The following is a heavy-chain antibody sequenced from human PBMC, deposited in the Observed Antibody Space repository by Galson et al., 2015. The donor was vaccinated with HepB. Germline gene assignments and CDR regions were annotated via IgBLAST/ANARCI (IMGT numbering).Heavy chain of an antibody. Sequence: SLRLSCAASGFAFNDYAMNWVRQAPGKGLEWVSYISSNSRTKYYADSVKGRFTISRDNAKDSLHLQMNSLRAEDTAVYYCARGRGYCSSTDCYGNFDFWGQGTLVTVSS. CDR1: GFAFNDYA. V-gene: IGHV3-48*04. J-gene: IGHJ4*02. CDR3: ARGRGYCSSTDCYGNFDF. CDR2: ISSNSRTK. D-gene: IGHD2-2*01.